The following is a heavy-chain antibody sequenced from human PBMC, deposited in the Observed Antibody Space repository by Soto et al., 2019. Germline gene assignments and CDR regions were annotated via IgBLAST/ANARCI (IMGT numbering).Heavy chain of an antibody. J-gene: IGHJ4*02. CDR3: ATHEPRGGHSFRRWGDS. CDR2: IFYSGTS. V-gene: IGHV4-59*08. Sequence: PSETLSLTCTVSGGSINFYFWTWIRQPPGKGPKNIFYIFYSGTSSYSPSHKSRVPISLGTSKVHFSLRPSSVAASETAISSCATHEPRGGHSFRRWGDSWGQGTLVTVSS. CDR1: GGSINFYF. D-gene: IGHD5-18*01.